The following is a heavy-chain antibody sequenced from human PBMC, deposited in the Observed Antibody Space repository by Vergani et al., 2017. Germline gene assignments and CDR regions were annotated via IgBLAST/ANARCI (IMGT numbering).Heavy chain of an antibody. D-gene: IGHD3-9*01. CDR2: ISHSGYT. CDR1: GYSISSGYY. CDR3: VRRSGIVYDIFSGTQYFFDF. J-gene: IGHJ4*02. V-gene: IGHV4-38-2*02. Sequence: QVQLQESGPGLLKPSETLSLTCTVSGYSISSGYYWGWIRQPPGKGLEWIGSISHSGYTFYSPSLKSRVSMSVDTSKNQFSLRVNSVTAADTAVYYCVRRSGIVYDIFSGTQYFFDFWGQGTLVTVSS.